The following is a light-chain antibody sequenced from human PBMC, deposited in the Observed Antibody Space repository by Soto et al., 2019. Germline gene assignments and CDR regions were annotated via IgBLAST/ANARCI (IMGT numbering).Light chain of an antibody. J-gene: IGLJ1*01. CDR1: SSDVGGYNY. V-gene: IGLV2-14*01. Sequence: QSVLTQPASVSGSPGQSITISCTGTSSDVGGYNYVSWYQQHPGKAPKLMIYDVSNRPSGVSNRFSGSKSGDTASLTISGLQAEDEADYYCSSYSSISVYVFGIGTKVTVL. CDR3: SSYSSISVYV. CDR2: DVS.